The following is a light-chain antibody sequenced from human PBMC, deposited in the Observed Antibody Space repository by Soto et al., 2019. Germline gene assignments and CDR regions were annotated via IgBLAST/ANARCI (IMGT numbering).Light chain of an antibody. J-gene: IGLJ1*01. Sequence: QSVLTQPASVSGSPGQSITISCTGTSSDVGGYNYVSWYQQHPGKAPKLMIYDVSNRPSGVSSRSSGYKSDNTASLTISGLEAEDEADYYCSSYTSSGTQVFGTGTKLTVL. CDR2: DVS. CDR1: SSDVGGYNY. V-gene: IGLV2-14*01. CDR3: SSYTSSGTQV.